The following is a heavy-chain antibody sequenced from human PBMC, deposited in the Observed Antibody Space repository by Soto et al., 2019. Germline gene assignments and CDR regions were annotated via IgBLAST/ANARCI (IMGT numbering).Heavy chain of an antibody. Sequence: GESLKISFKGSGYSFTSYWISWVRQMPGKGLEWMGRIDPSDSYTNYSPSFQGHVTISADKSISTAYLQWSSLKASDTAMYYCARHQPPDIVLMVYATREAYYGMDVWGQGTTVTVSS. CDR3: ARHQPPDIVLMVYATREAYYGMDV. CDR2: IDPSDSYT. V-gene: IGHV5-10-1*01. CDR1: GYSFTSYW. J-gene: IGHJ6*02. D-gene: IGHD2-8*01.